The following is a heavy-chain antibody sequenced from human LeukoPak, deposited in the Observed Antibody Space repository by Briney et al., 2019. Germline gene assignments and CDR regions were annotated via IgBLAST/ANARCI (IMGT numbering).Heavy chain of an antibody. CDR2: ISWNSGSI. CDR1: GFTFSGYA. Sequence: GGSLRLSCTASGFTFSGYAMHWVRQAPGKGLEWVSGISWNSGSIGYADSVKGRFTISRDNAKNSLYLQMNSLRAEDTALYYCAKDFWSYYGSGTNNGFDIWGQGTMVTVSS. CDR3: AKDFWSYYGSGTNNGFDI. D-gene: IGHD3-10*01. V-gene: IGHV3-9*01. J-gene: IGHJ3*02.